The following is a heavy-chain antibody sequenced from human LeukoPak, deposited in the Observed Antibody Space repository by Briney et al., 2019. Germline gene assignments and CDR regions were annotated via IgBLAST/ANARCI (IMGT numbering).Heavy chain of an antibody. J-gene: IGHJ5*02. D-gene: IGHD2-2*01. V-gene: IGHV1-18*01. Sequence: ASVKVSCKASGYTFTSYGISWVRQAPGQGLEWMGWISAYNGDTNYAQKLQGRVTMTTDTSTSTAYMELRSLRSDDTAVYYCARSSTSFPLFDPWGQGTLVTVSS. CDR2: ISAYNGDT. CDR1: GYTFTSYG. CDR3: ARSSTSFPLFDP.